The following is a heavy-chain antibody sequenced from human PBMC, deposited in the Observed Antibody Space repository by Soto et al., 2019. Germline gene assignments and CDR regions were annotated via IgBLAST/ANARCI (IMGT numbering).Heavy chain of an antibody. V-gene: IGHV3-30-3*01. CDR1: GFTFSGYA. D-gene: IGHD1-1*01. CDR2: ISHDGTNR. CDR3: ARDPGPGMAVSRGFDI. Sequence: PGGSLRLSCAASGFTFSGYAMQWVRQAPGKGLEWLAVISHDGTNRYYADSVKGRLTISRDNSKNTLYLQMDGLRAEDTAVYYCARDPGPGMAVSRGFDIWGQGTMVTVSS. J-gene: IGHJ3*02.